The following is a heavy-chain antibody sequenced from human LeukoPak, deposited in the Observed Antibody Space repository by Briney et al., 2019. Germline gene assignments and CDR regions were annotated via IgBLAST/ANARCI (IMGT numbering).Heavy chain of an antibody. CDR3: VRQLWDIQYDFWSGGMVNNWFHP. J-gene: IGHJ5*02. V-gene: IGHV4-39*01. CDR2: IYHSGRT. CDR1: GGSISSPNYY. Sequence: PSETLSLTCSVSGGSISSPNYYWGWIRQPPGKGPEWIGSIYHSGRTNHNPSLQSRVTMSVDTSKNQFSLQVTSVTAADTAIYYCVRQLWDIQYDFWSGGMVNNWFHPWSQGTLVIVSS. D-gene: IGHD3-3*01.